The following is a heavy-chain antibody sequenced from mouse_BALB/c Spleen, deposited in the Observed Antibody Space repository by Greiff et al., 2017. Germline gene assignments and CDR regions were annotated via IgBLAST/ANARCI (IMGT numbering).Heavy chain of an antibody. CDR2: IWAGGST. CDR1: GFSLTSYG. D-gene: IGHD1-2*01. Sequence: VMLVESGPGLVAPSQSLSITCTVSGFSLTSYGVHWVRQPPGKGLEWLGVIWAGGSTNYNSALMSRLSISKDNSKSQVFLKMNSLQTDDTAMYYCAREELHYGRGYAMDYWGQGTSVTVSS. CDR3: AREELHYGRGYAMDY. J-gene: IGHJ4*01. V-gene: IGHV2-9*02.